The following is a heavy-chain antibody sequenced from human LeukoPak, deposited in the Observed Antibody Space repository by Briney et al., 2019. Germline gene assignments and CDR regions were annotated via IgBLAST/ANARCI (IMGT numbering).Heavy chain of an antibody. D-gene: IGHD2-2*02. CDR3: AKEAIVVPAAIRNRYYYYYMDV. CDR2: ISSGGAST. Sequence: GGSLRLSCVASGFTFSNYAVIWVRQAPGKGLEWVSAISSGGASTYYADSVKGRFTISRDNSKNTLFLQMNSLRAEDTAVYYCAKEAIVVPAAIRNRYYYYYMDVWGKGTTVTVSS. V-gene: IGHV3-23*01. CDR1: GFTFSNYA. J-gene: IGHJ6*03.